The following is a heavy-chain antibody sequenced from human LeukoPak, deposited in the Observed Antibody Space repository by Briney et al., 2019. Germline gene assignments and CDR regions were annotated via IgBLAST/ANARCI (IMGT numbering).Heavy chain of an antibody. CDR1: GYTFTSYG. J-gene: IGHJ2*01. CDR3: ARDLRGGAESWYFDL. Sequence: ASVKVSCKASGYTFTSYGISWVRQAPGQGLEWMGWISAYNGNTNYAQKLQGRVTMTTDTSTSTAYMELRSLRSDDTAVYYCARDLRGGAESWYFDLWGRGTLVTVSS. CDR2: ISAYNGNT. D-gene: IGHD2-15*01. V-gene: IGHV1-18*01.